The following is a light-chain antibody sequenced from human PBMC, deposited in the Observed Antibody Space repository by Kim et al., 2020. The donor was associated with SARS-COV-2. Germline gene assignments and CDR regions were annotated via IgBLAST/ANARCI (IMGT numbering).Light chain of an antibody. Sequence: SYELTQPPSVSVSPGQTASITCSGDKLGEKYACWYQQKPGQPPVLVIYQDSKRPSGISERFSGSNSGNTATLTISGTQAMDGADYYCQAWDSSTVVFGGG. J-gene: IGLJ2*01. V-gene: IGLV3-1*01. CDR2: QDS. CDR1: KLGEKY. CDR3: QAWDSSTVV.